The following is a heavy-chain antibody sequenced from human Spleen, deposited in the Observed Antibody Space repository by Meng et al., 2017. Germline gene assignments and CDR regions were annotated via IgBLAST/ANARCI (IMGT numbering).Heavy chain of an antibody. CDR2: INHSGST. J-gene: IGHJ4*02. CDR1: GGSFSGYY. V-gene: IGHV4-34*01. Sequence: SETLSLTCAVYGGSFSGYYWSWIRQLPGKGLEWIGEINHSGSTNYNPSLKSRVTISVDTSKNQFSLKLGSVTAADTAVYYCARGGFRRGYYYGSGSYYMVSDYWGQGTLVTVSS. CDR3: ARGGFRRGYYYGSGSYYMVSDY. D-gene: IGHD3-10*01.